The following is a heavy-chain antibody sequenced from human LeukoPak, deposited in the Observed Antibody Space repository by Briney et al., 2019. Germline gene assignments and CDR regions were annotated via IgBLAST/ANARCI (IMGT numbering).Heavy chain of an antibody. V-gene: IGHV3-23*01. CDR2: ISGSGGST. CDR1: GFTFSNYA. D-gene: IGHD5-18*01. J-gene: IGHJ3*02. CDR3: AKDTAFGYSYGSGLFDI. Sequence: GGSLRLSCAASGFTFSNYAMSWVRQAPGKGLEWVSAISGSGGSTYYADSVKGRFTISRDNSKNTLYLQMNSLRAEDTAVYYCAKDTAFGYSYGSGLFDIWGQGTMVTVSS.